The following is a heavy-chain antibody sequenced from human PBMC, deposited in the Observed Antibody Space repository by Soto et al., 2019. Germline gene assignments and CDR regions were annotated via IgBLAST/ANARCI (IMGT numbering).Heavy chain of an antibody. J-gene: IGHJ4*02. CDR1: VFRVSKAC. CDR3: AKDLGFYSSTWHYFDY. D-gene: IGHD6-13*01. CDR2: IRNKGNSYTT. Sequence: PGGSLSLAFSASVFRVSKACMSWVRQAPGKGLEWIGRIRNKGNSYTTEYAASVKGRFTISRDDSQNSLYLQMNSLKTEDTAVYYCAKDLGFYSSTWHYFDYWGQGTLVTVSS. V-gene: IGHV3-72*01.